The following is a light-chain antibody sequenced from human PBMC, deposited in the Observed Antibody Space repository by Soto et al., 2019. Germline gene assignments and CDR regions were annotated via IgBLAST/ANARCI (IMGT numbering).Light chain of an antibody. CDR2: GAS. J-gene: IGKJ3*01. V-gene: IGKV3-20*01. CDR3: HQYGSSPFT. Sequence: VVLTQSPATLSLSPGERATLSCRANQPVIANYLAWYQQKPGQAPRLLIYGASSRATGIPDRFSGSGSGTDFTLTISRLEPEDFAVFYCHQYGSSPFTFGPGTKVDIK. CDR1: QPVIANY.